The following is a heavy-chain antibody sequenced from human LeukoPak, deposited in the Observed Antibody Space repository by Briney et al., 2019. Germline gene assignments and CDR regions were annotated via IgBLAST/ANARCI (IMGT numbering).Heavy chain of an antibody. CDR1: GYTFTGYY. D-gene: IGHD3-3*01. CDR3: AREGYGFWSGYYNWFDP. CDR2: INPNSGGT. Sequence: ASVKVSCKASGYTFTGYYMHWVRQAPGQGLEWMGWINPNSGGTNYAQRFQGRVTMTRDTSISTAYMELSSLRSEDTAVYYCAREGYGFWSGYYNWFDPWGQGTLVTVSS. J-gene: IGHJ5*02. V-gene: IGHV1-2*02.